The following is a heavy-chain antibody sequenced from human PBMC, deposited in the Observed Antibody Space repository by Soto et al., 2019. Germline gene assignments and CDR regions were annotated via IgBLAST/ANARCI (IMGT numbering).Heavy chain of an antibody. CDR1: GYTFTSYG. V-gene: IGHV1-18*01. CDR3: ARSIAVAGPNWFDP. Sequence: ASVKVSCKASGYTFTSYGISWVRQAPGQGLEWMGWISAYNGKTNYAQKFQGRVTITTDKSTSTAYMELSSLRSEYTAVYYCARSIAVAGPNWFDPWGQGTLVTVSS. J-gene: IGHJ5*02. D-gene: IGHD6-19*01. CDR2: ISAYNGKT.